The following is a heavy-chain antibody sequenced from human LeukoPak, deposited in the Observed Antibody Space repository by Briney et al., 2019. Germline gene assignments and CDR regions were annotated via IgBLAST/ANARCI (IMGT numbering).Heavy chain of an antibody. CDR1: GGSISSSPYY. D-gene: IGHD4-17*01. Sequence: PSETLSLTCTVYGGSISSSPYYWGWIRQPPGKGPEWIGSIYHSGSTYYNPSLKSRVTISVDTSKNQFSLKLSSVTAADTAVYYCARGRATTTVTTWLVGKGYYFDYWGQGTLVTVSS. J-gene: IGHJ4*02. CDR3: ARGRATTTVTTWLVGKGYYFDY. CDR2: IYHSGST. V-gene: IGHV4-39*07.